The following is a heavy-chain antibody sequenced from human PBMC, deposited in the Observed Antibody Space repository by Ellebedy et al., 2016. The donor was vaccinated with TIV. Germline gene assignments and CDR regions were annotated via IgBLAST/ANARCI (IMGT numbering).Heavy chain of an antibody. CDR1: GGSISSSSYY. D-gene: IGHD3-3*01. CDR3: ARDGIIGDFWSGYNWFDP. CDR2: IYYSGST. Sequence: GSLRLSCTVSGGSISSSSYYWGWIRQPPGKGLEWIGSIYYSGSTYYNPSLKSRVTISVDTSKNQFSLKLSSVTAADTAVYYCARDGIIGDFWSGYNWFDPWGQGTLVTVSS. V-gene: IGHV4-39*02. J-gene: IGHJ5*02.